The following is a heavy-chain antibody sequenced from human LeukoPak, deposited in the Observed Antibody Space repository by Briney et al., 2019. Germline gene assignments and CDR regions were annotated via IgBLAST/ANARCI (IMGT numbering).Heavy chain of an antibody. V-gene: IGHV3-30*02. D-gene: IGHD2-2*01. Sequence: GGSLRLSCAASGFIFSSYGMHWVRQAPGKGLEWVALIRSDGSKTYCADSVEGRFTISRDNSKNTLYLQMYSLGADDTAVYYCAKRYCSSASCRSGMDVWGQGTTVTVSS. CDR1: GFIFSSYG. CDR3: AKRYCSSASCRSGMDV. CDR2: IRSDGSKT. J-gene: IGHJ6*02.